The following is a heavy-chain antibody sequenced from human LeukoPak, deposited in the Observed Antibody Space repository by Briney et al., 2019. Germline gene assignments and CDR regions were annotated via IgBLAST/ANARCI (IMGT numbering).Heavy chain of an antibody. CDR2: IGVGGTT. V-gene: IGHV3-23*01. CDR3: AKAQGYYDC. Sequence: GGSLRLSCAASGFTFSKYGMNWVRQAPGKGLEWVSGIGVGGTTYYADSVKGRFTISRDTSKNTLYLQMNSLRAEDTAVYYCAKAQGYYDCWGQGTLVTVSP. D-gene: IGHD3-22*01. CDR1: GFTFSKYG. J-gene: IGHJ4*02.